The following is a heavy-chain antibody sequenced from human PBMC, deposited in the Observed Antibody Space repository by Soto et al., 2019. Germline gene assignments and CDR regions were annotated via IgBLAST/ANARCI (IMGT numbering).Heavy chain of an antibody. V-gene: IGHV4-34*01. CDR2: VNHSGST. J-gene: IGHJ4*02. CDR3: ASSRTVDTAMVIAY. Sequence: SETLSLTCAVYGGSFSGYYWSWIRQPPGKGLEWIGEVNHSGSTNYNPSLKSRVTISVDTSKNQFSLKLSSVTAADTAVYFCASSRTVDTAMVIAYWGQRTLVTVSS. CDR1: GGSFSGYY. D-gene: IGHD5-18*01.